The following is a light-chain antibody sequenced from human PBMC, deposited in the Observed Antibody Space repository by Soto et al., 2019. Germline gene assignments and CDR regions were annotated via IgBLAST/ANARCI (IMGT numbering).Light chain of an antibody. CDR3: QQYNSYPWT. J-gene: IGKJ1*01. Sequence: DIQMTQSPSILSASVGDRVIITCRASQSMSSWLAWYQQKPGKAPKLLIYKASSLESGVPSRFSGSGSGTEFTLTISSLQPDDFATYYGQQYNSYPWTFGRGTKVEIK. V-gene: IGKV1-5*03. CDR1: QSMSSW. CDR2: KAS.